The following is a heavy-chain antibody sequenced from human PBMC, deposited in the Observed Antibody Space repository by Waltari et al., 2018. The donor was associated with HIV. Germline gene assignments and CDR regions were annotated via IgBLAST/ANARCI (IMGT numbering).Heavy chain of an antibody. Sequence: QVQLQESGPGLVKPSETLSLTCGVSGYSIGSGYYWGWIRQPPGKGLEWIAYMFHSGNTYFHPSLRSRVTISLDTSKNQFSLRLSSVTAADTAVYYCARRQVWLPRNWFDPWGQGTLVSVSS. D-gene: IGHD5-18*01. V-gene: IGHV4-38-2*01. CDR3: ARRQVWLPRNWFDP. CDR2: MFHSGNT. J-gene: IGHJ5*02. CDR1: GYSIGSGYY.